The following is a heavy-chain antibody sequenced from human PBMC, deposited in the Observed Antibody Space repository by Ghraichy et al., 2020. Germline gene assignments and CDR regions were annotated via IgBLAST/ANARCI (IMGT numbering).Heavy chain of an antibody. Sequence: SETLSPTCTVSGGSISSGDYYWSWIRQPPGKGLEWIGYMYYSGGTYYNPSLKSRVTISIDTSKSQFSLNLSSVTAADTAVYYCARAPRGGWLYNWFDPWGQGTVVTVSS. CDR2: MYYSGGT. J-gene: IGHJ5*02. V-gene: IGHV4-30-4*08. D-gene: IGHD5-24*01. CDR1: GGSISSGDYY. CDR3: ARAPRGGWLYNWFDP.